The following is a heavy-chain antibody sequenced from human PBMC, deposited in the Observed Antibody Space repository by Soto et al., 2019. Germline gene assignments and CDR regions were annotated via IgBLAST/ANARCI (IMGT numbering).Heavy chain of an antibody. D-gene: IGHD6-6*01. J-gene: IGHJ6*03. CDR2: INPNSGGT. CDR3: ARDGRSHSSSLNANYYYYYMDV. Sequence: ASVKVSCKASGYTFTGYYMHWVRQAPGQGLEWMGWINPNSGGTNYAQKFRGWVTMTRDTSISTAYMELSRLRSDDTAVYYCARDGRSHSSSLNANYYYYYMDVWGKGTTVTVSS. V-gene: IGHV1-2*04. CDR1: GYTFTGYY.